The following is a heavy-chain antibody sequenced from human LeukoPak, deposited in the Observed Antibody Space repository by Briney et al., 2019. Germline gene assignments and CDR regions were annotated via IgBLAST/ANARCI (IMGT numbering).Heavy chain of an antibody. CDR2: ISSSGSTI. V-gene: IGHV3-11*04. CDR3: ARFPCGGDCSRDVAFDI. CDR1: GFTFSNYY. Sequence: GGSLRLSCAASGFTFSNYYMSWIRQAPGKGLEWVSYISSSGSTIYYADSVEGRFTISRDNAKNSLYLQMNSLGAEDTAVYYCARFPCGGDCSRDVAFDIWGQGTMVTVSS. D-gene: IGHD2-21*02. J-gene: IGHJ3*02.